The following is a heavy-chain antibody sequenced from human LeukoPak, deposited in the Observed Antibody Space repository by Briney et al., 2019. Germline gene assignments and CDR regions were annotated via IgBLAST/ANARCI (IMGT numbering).Heavy chain of an antibody. D-gene: IGHD4-17*01. Sequence: PGGSLRLSCSASGFTFSSHAMSWVRQAPGKGLEWVSGSCGDDGDTGYADSVKGRFTISRDNAKNSLYLQMNSLRAEDTAVYYCARAAPYGDYVDFDYWGQGTLVTVSS. J-gene: IGHJ4*02. CDR2: SCGDDGDT. V-gene: IGHV3-23*01. CDR3: ARAAPYGDYVDFDY. CDR1: GFTFSSHA.